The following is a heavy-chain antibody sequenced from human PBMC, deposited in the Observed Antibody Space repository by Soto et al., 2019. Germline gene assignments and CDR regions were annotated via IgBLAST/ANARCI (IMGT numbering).Heavy chain of an antibody. CDR3: ARDREALLWFGESPAPPEYYYYYGMDV. D-gene: IGHD3-10*01. Sequence: ASVKVSCKASGYTFTNYGITWVRQAPGQGLEWVGWISGHNGNTNYAQKLQDRVTMTTDTSTSTAYMELRGLRSDDTAVYYCARDREALLWFGESPAPPEYYYYYGMDVWG. V-gene: IGHV1-18*01. CDR1: GYTFTNYG. CDR2: ISGHNGNT. J-gene: IGHJ6*02.